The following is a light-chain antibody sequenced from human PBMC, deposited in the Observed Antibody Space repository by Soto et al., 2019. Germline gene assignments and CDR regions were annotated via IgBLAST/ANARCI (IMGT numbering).Light chain of an antibody. CDR3: QQFGSPFT. CDR2: GAS. J-gene: IGKJ3*01. V-gene: IGKV3-20*01. CDR1: QSVSSSS. Sequence: EIVLTQSPGTLSLSPGERATLSCRASQSVSSSSFAWYQHKPGPAPRLLIYGASTRATGIPDRFSGSGSGTDFTLTISRLEPEDFAVYFYQQFGSPFTFGPGTKVDLK.